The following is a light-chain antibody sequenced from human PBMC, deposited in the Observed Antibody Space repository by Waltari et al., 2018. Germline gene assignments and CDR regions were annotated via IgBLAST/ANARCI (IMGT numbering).Light chain of an antibody. V-gene: IGLV1-40*01. CDR2: GNI. CDR3: QSYDVSLSAWV. CDR1: SSNVGAGFD. J-gene: IGLJ3*02. Sequence: QSVLTQPPSVSGAPGQRVTISCTGSSSNVGAGFDLHWYQQLPGTAPKLLIYGNINRPSGVPDRFSGSKSGTSASLAIAGLQAEDEAYYYCQSYDVSLSAWVFGGGTKVTVL.